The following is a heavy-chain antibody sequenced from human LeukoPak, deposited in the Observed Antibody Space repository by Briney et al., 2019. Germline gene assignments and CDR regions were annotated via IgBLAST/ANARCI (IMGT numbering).Heavy chain of an antibody. Sequence: YPGGSLRLSRAASGFTFSSYWMHWVRQAPGKGLVWVSRINSDGSSTSYADSVKGRFTISRDNAKNTLYLQMNSLRAEDTAVYYCARDRRYSYGYFFYYYGMDVWGQGTTVTVSS. D-gene: IGHD5-18*01. CDR3: ARDRRYSYGYFFYYYGMDV. J-gene: IGHJ6*02. CDR1: GFTFSSYW. V-gene: IGHV3-74*01. CDR2: INSDGSST.